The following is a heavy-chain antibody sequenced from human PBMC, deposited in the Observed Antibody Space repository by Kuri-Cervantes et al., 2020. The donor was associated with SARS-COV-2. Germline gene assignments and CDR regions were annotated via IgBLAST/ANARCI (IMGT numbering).Heavy chain of an antibody. CDR3: ARVWGPYYYGSGSYP. CDR2: IYTRVSN. CDR1: GHSISSYY. V-gene: IGHV4-4*07. J-gene: IGHJ5*02. Sequence: ESLRPSSTVAGHSISSYYCSWIRQPAGNGLEWIGRIYTRVSNNYNPCLKSRVTRSVDTSKNQFTLKLSSVTAADTAVYYCARVWGPYYYGSGSYPWGQGTLVTVSS. D-gene: IGHD3-10*01.